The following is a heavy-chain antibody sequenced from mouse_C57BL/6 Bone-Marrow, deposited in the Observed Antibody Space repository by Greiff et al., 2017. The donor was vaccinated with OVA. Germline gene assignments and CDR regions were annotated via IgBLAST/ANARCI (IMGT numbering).Heavy chain of an antibody. CDR1: GYTFTDYN. J-gene: IGHJ2*01. CDR3: ARSQAAQATLYYFDY. CDR2: ITPNNGGT. V-gene: IGHV1-18*01. D-gene: IGHD3-2*02. Sequence: EVQLQQSGPELVKPGASVKIPCKASGYTFTDYNMDWVKQSHGKSLEWIGDITPNNGGTIYNQKFKGKATLTVDKSSSTAYMELRSLTSEDTAVYYCARSQAAQATLYYFDYWGQGTTLTVSS.